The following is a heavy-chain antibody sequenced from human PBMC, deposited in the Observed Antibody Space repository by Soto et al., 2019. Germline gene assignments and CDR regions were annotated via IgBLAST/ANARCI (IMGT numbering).Heavy chain of an antibody. CDR1: GFTFSSYA. D-gene: IGHD1-26*01. Sequence: QVQLVESGGGVVQPGRSLRLSCAASGFTFSSYAMHWVRQAPGKGLEWVAVISYDGSNKYYADSVKDRFTISRDNSKNKLYLQMNSLRAEDTAVYYCARDPPGRVVATPGYSYYGMDVWGQGTTVTVSS. CDR3: ARDPPGRVVATPGYSYYGMDV. J-gene: IGHJ6*02. V-gene: IGHV3-30-3*01. CDR2: ISYDGSNK.